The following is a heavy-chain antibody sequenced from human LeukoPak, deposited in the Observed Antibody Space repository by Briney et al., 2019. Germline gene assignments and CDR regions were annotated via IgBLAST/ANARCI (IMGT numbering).Heavy chain of an antibody. CDR3: ARAGGSYGSDAFDI. CDR1: GFTFSDYY. CDR2: IYSGGST. Sequence: GGSLRLSCAASGFTFSDYYMNWIRQAPGKGLEWVSVIYSGGSTYYADSVKGRFTISRDNSKNTLYLQMNSLRAEDTAVYYCARAGGSYGSDAFDIWGQGTMVTVSS. D-gene: IGHD1-26*01. J-gene: IGHJ3*02. V-gene: IGHV3-53*01.